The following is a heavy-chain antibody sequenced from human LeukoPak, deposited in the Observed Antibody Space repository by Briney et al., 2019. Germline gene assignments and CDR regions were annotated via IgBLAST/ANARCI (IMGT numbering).Heavy chain of an antibody. CDR2: IYYSGSI. V-gene: IGHV4-59*08. J-gene: IGHJ5*02. D-gene: IGHD3-3*01. CDR3: GRHRAYDLFDP. Sequence: PSETLSLTCAVSGGSISSYYWSWIRQPPGKGLEWIGYIYYSGSINYNPSLKSRVTISVDTSKNQFSLNLSSVTAADTAVYYCGRHRAYDLFDPWGQGTLVTVSS. CDR1: GGSISSYY.